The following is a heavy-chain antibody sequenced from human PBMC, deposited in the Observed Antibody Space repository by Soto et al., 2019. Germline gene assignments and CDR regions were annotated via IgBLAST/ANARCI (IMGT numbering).Heavy chain of an antibody. V-gene: IGHV3-30*18. J-gene: IGHJ4*02. CDR1: GFTFSSYG. Sequence: PGGSLRLSCAASGFTFSSYGMHWVRQAPGKGLEWVAVISYDGSNKYYADSVKGRFTISRDNSKNTLYLQMNSLRAEDTAVYYCAKDLGSYSPPETTNDYWGQGTLVTVSS. D-gene: IGHD1-26*01. CDR2: ISYDGSNK. CDR3: AKDLGSYSPPETTNDY.